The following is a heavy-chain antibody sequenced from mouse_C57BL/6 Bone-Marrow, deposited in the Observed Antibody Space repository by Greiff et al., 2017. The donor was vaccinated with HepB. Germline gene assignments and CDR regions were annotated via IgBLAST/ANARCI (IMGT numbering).Heavy chain of an antibody. J-gene: IGHJ1*03. CDR3: VRHRGRDGYSYWYFDV. CDR2: IRSKSNNYAT. D-gene: IGHD2-3*01. CDR1: GFSFNTYA. Sequence: EVQGVESGGGLVQPKGSLKLSCAASGFSFNTYAMNWVRQAPGKGLEWVARIRSKSNNYATYYADSVKDRFTISRDDSESMLYLQMNNLKTEDTAMYYCVRHRGRDGYSYWYFDVWGTGTTVTVSS. V-gene: IGHV10-1*01.